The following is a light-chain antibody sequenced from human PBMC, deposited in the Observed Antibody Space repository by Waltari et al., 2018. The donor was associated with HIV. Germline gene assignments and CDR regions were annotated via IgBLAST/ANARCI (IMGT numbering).Light chain of an antibody. Sequence: DIQMTQPPSSLSASVGDRVTITCRASQSISTYLNWYQHKPGKAPKLLIYAASILQSGVPSRFSGSGSGTDFTLTISSLQPEGFATYYCQQSYNSPFTFGPGTKVDIK. CDR2: AAS. CDR3: QQSYNSPFT. V-gene: IGKV1-39*01. J-gene: IGKJ3*01. CDR1: QSISTY.